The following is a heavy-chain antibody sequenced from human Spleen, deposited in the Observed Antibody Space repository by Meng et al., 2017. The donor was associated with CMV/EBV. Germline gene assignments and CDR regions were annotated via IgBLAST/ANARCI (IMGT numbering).Heavy chain of an antibody. V-gene: IGHV1-69*05. D-gene: IGHD2-2*01. CDR3: ARGDCSSTSCLVYYYYYGMDV. J-gene: IGHJ6*02. CDR2: IIPIFGTA. CDR1: GGTFSSYA. Sequence: SSVKVSCKASGGTFSSYAISWVRQAPGQGLEWMGGIIPIFGTANYAQKFQGRVTITTDESTSTAYMELSSLRSEDTAVYYCARGDCSSTSCLVYYYYYGMDVWGQGTTVTVSS.